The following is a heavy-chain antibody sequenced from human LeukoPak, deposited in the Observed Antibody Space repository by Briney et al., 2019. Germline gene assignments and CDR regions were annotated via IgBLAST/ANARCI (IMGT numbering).Heavy chain of an antibody. J-gene: IGHJ4*02. CDR1: GFTFSSYA. D-gene: IGHD2-21*02. CDR3: AKAPYPLLPPYCGGDCYSDY. V-gene: IGHV3-23*01. CDR2: ISGSGGST. Sequence: GGSLRLSCAASGFTFSSYAMSWVRQAPGKGLEWVSAISGSGGSTYYADSVKGRFTISRDKSKNTLYLQMSSLRAEDTAVYYCAKAPYPLLPPYCGGDCYSDYWGQGTLVTVSS.